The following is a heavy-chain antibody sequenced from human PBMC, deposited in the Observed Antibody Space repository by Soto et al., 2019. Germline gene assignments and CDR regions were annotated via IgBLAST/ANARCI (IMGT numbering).Heavy chain of an antibody. J-gene: IGHJ4*02. Sequence: ASVEVSCQASGYTFTGYYMHWVRQAPGQGVEWMGWFNPNSGVTNYAQKFQGWVTMTRDTSISTAYMELSRLRSDVTVVYYCARAHDILTGYLFDYWGQGTLVTVSS. D-gene: IGHD3-9*01. CDR3: ARAHDILTGYLFDY. CDR2: FNPNSGVT. CDR1: GYTFTGYY. V-gene: IGHV1-2*04.